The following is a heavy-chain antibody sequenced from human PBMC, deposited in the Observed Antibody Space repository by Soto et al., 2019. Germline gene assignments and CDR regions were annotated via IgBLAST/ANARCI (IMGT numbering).Heavy chain of an antibody. CDR3: AREYRGSNNWSDS. Sequence: EVQLVESGGGLVKPGGSLRLSCAASGFTFSSYSMNWVRQAPGKGLEWGSSISSSSSYIYYADSVKGRFTISRDNAKNSLYLQMNSLRAEDTAVYYCAREYRGSNNWSDSWGQGTLVIVSS. CDR2: ISSSSSYI. D-gene: IGHD3-10*01. J-gene: IGHJ5*01. V-gene: IGHV3-21*01. CDR1: GFTFSSYS.